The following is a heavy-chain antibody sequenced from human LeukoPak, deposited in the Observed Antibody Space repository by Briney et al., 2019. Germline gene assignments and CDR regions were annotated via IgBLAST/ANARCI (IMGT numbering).Heavy chain of an antibody. CDR3: ARPIYGDVGFDY. D-gene: IGHD4-17*01. J-gene: IGHJ4*02. V-gene: IGHV3-21*01. CDR2: ISSSSSYI. Sequence: SGGSLRLSCAASGFTFSSYSMNWVRQAPGKGLEWVSSISSSSSYIYYADSVKGRFTISRDNAKNSLYLQMNSLRAEDTAVYYCARPIYGDVGFDYWRQGTLVTVSS. CDR1: GFTFSSYS.